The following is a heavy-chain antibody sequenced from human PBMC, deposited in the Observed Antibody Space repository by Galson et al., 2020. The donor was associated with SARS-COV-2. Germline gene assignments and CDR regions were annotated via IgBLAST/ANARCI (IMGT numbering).Heavy chain of an antibody. CDR3: ARRGGSGYGSGWFDP. D-gene: IGHD5-12*01. V-gene: IGHV4-39*01. J-gene: IGHJ5*02. CDR2: ISYSGSS. Sequence: SQTLSLTCTVSGGSISSSYYWGWIRQPPGEGLEWIGIISYSGSSYYNPSLKSRATMSVDTSMNQFSLKLTSVTAADTAVYYCARRGGSGYGSGWFDPWGQGTLVSVSS. CDR1: GGSISSSYY.